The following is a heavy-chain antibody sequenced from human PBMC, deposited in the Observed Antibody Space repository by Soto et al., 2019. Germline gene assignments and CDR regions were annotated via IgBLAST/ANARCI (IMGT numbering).Heavy chain of an antibody. Sequence: LRLSCAASGFTFRNNVLSWVRQAPGKGLDWVSGITWSGRDTYYADSVKRRFTISRDNSKKMVFLQMNSLRAEDTALYYCAKNGLDNSQSAIESWGPGTPVTVSS. CDR3: AKNGLDNSQSAIES. D-gene: IGHD2-8*01. CDR1: GFTFRNNV. J-gene: IGHJ4*02. CDR2: ITWSGRDT. V-gene: IGHV3-23*01.